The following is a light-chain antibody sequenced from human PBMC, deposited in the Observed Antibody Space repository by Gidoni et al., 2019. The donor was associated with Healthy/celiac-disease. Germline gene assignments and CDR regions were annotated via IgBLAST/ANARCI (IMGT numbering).Light chain of an antibody. J-gene: IGKJ2*01. CDR1: QSIFYSSNNKNY. V-gene: IGKV4-1*01. CDR2: WAS. Sequence: IVMTQSPDSLAVSLGERATINCKSSQSIFYSSNNKNYLAWYQQKPGQHPKLLIYWASTRESGVPERFSGGGSGTDFTLTISSLQDEDVAVYYCQQYYSTPPTFGQGTKLEIK. CDR3: QQYYSTPPT.